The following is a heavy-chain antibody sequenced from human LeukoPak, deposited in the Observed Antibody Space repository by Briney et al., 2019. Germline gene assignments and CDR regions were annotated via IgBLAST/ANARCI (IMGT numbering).Heavy chain of an antibody. CDR3: ARVKGFGELFFDS. D-gene: IGHD3-10*01. V-gene: IGHV4-38-2*02. CDR2: IYHSGST. J-gene: IGHJ4*02. CDR1: GYSISSGYY. Sequence: SETLSLTCTVSGYSISSGYYWGWIRQPPGKGLEWIGSIYHSGSTYYNPSLKSRVTISVDTSKNQFSLKLTSVTAADTAVYYCARVKGFGELFFDSWGQGTLVTVSS.